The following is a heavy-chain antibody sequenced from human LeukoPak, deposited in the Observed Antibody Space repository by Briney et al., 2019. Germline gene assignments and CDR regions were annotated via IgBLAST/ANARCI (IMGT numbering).Heavy chain of an antibody. CDR3: VKDLYYDNSGYYSGAFDY. Sequence: GRSLRLSCSAYGFTFKKYAMHWVRQAPGKGLEYVSAINSNGGRTYYADSVKGRFTISRDNSKNTLFLQMSSLRVEDTAVYYCVKDLYYDNSGYYSGAFDYWGQGTLVTVSS. D-gene: IGHD3-22*01. CDR2: INSNGGRT. V-gene: IGHV3-64D*06. J-gene: IGHJ4*02. CDR1: GFTFKKYA.